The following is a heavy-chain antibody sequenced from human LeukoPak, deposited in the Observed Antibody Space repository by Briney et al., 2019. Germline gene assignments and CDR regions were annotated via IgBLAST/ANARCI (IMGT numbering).Heavy chain of an antibody. CDR1: GFTFSSYS. J-gene: IGHJ4*02. Sequence: PGGSLRLSCAASGFTFSSYSMNWVRQAPGRGLEWVSYISSSGSTIFYADSVRGRFTISRDNSKNTLYLQMNSLRAEDTAVYYCAKVTPEPTGRGRPFDYWGQGTLVTVSS. D-gene: IGHD4-17*01. V-gene: IGHV3-48*01. CDR3: AKVTPEPTGRGRPFDY. CDR2: ISSSGSTI.